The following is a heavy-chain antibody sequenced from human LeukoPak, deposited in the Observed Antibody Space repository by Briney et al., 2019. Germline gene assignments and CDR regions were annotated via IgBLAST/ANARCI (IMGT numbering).Heavy chain of an antibody. CDR3: ARLHGDLPWDDY. CDR1: GGSISSSSYY. Sequence: SETLSLTCTVSGGSISSSSYYWGWIRQPPGKGLEWIGSIYYSGSTYYNPSLKSRVTRSVDTSKNQFSLKLSSVTAADTAVYYCARLHGDLPWDDYWGQGTLVTVSS. CDR2: IYYSGST. V-gene: IGHV4-39*01. D-gene: IGHD4-17*01. J-gene: IGHJ4*02.